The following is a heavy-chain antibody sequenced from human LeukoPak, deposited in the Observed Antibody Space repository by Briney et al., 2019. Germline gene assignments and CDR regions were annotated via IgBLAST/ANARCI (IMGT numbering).Heavy chain of an antibody. V-gene: IGHV4-34*01. D-gene: IGHD5-24*01. CDR3: ARGTGDGYSLFDY. CDR2: INHSGST. Sequence: SETLSLTCAVYGGSFSGYYWSWIRQPPGKGLEWIGEINHSGSTNYNPSLKSRVTISVDTSKNQFSLKLSSVTAADTAVYYCARGTGDGYSLFDYWGQGTLVTVSS. CDR1: GGSFSGYY. J-gene: IGHJ4*02.